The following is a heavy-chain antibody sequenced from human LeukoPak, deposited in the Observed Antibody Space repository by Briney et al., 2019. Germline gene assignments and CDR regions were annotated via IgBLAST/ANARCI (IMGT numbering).Heavy chain of an antibody. V-gene: IGHV4-34*01. CDR2: INHSGST. Sequence: SETLSLTCAVYGGSFSGYYWSWLRQPPGKGLEWIGEINHSGSTNYNPSLKSRVTISVDTSKNQFPLKLSSVTAADTAVYYCARMGSGSYSPNWFDPWGQGTLVTVSS. CDR3: ARMGSGSYSPNWFDP. J-gene: IGHJ5*02. CDR1: GGSFSGYY. D-gene: IGHD3-10*01.